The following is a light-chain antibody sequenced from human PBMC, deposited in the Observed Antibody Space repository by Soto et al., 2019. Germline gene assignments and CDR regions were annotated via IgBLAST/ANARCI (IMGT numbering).Light chain of an antibody. CDR2: GAS. Sequence: CRASQSVSSTYLAWCQQKPGQAPRLLIYGASTRATGIPARFSGSGSGTEFTLTISSLQSEDFAVYYCQQYNNWPPITFGQGTQREIK. CDR1: QSVSSTY. J-gene: IGKJ5*01. CDR3: QQYNNWPPIT. V-gene: IGKV3-15*01.